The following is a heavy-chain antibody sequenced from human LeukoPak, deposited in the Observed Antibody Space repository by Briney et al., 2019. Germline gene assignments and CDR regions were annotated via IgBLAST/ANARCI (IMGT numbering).Heavy chain of an antibody. CDR2: ISGNGGGT. Sequence: PGGSLRLSCAASGFTFSSDAMSWVRQAPGKGLEWVSAISGNGGGTFYADSVKGRFTISRDNSKNTLYLQMNSLRAEDTALYYCAKWDTAMNGRKYYFDYWGQGTLVTVSS. J-gene: IGHJ4*02. CDR1: GFTFSSDA. V-gene: IGHV3-23*01. CDR3: AKWDTAMNGRKYYFDY. D-gene: IGHD5-18*01.